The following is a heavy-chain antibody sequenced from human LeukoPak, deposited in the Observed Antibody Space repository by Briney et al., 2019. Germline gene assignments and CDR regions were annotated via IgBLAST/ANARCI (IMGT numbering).Heavy chain of an antibody. CDR3: AKDLVGNLADAFDI. D-gene: IGHD1-1*01. Sequence: GGSLRLSCAASGFTFSNYAITLVRQAPGKGVEWVSAISGRGDSTFYADSVRGRFTISRDNSKNMLYLQMNSLRAEDTALYYCAKDLVGNLADAFDIWGQGTMVTVSS. V-gene: IGHV3-23*01. CDR2: ISGRGDST. J-gene: IGHJ3*02. CDR1: GFTFSNYA.